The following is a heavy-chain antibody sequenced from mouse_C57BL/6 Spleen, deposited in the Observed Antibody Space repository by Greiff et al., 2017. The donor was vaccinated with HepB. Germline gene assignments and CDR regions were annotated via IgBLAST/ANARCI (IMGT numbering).Heavy chain of an antibody. CDR1: GYTFTDYE. D-gene: IGHD2-5*01. Sequence: VQRVESGAELVRPGASVTLSCKASGYTFTDYEMHWVKQTPVHGLEWIGAIDPETGGTAYNQKFKGKAILTADKSSSTAYMELRSLTSEDSAVYYCTRSSNYVYYYAMDYWGQGTSVTVSS. CDR2: IDPETGGT. V-gene: IGHV1-15*01. J-gene: IGHJ4*01. CDR3: TRSSNYVYYYAMDY.